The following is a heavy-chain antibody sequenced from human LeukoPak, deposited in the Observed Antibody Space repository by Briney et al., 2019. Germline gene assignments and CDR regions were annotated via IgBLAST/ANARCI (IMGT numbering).Heavy chain of an antibody. Sequence: GGSLRLSCAASGFTFSHYAMRWVRQAPGKGLEWLSEISGGGEDTYHADSVKGRFTISRDNSKNTLYLQMNSLRAEDTAVYYCTTSRPKVREGDQWGQGTLVTVSS. CDR1: GFTFSHYA. D-gene: IGHD3-10*01. J-gene: IGHJ4*02. CDR3: TTSRPKVREGDQ. V-gene: IGHV3-23*01. CDR2: ISGGGEDT.